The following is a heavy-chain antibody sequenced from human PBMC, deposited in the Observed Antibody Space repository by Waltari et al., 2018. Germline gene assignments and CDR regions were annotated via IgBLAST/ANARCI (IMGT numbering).Heavy chain of an antibody. Sequence: QVQLQQWGAGLLKPSETLSLTCAVYGGSFSGYYWSWIRQPPGKGLEWIGEINHSGSTNYNPSLKSRVTISVDTSKNQFSLKLSSVTAADTAVYYCARATIFGVVPSQAFDIWGQGTMVTVSS. J-gene: IGHJ3*02. D-gene: IGHD3-3*01. CDR3: ARATIFGVVPSQAFDI. CDR2: INHSGST. CDR1: GGSFSGYY. V-gene: IGHV4-34*01.